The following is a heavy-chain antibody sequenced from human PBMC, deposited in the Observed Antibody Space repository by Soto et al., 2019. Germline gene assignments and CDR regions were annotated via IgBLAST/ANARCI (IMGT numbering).Heavy chain of an antibody. V-gene: IGHV1-8*01. J-gene: IGHJ4*02. CDR3: ARGVTAGVDY. Sequence: AAVKVSCKASGYSFTRLDINWVRQTTGQGLEWMGWMQPSSGRTGYAQKFQGRVTMTRDTSINTAYMELSSLTSDDTAFYYCARGVTAGVDYWGQGTLVTVSS. D-gene: IGHD1-26*01. CDR1: GYSFTRLD. CDR2: MQPSSGRT.